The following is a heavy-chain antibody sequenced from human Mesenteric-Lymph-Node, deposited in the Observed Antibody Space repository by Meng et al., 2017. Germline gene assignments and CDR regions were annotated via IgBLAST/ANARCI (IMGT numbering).Heavy chain of an antibody. J-gene: IGHJ1*01. Sequence: QVQLGRSGAGVKKPGGSLKVSCKVSGYTFTSYGISWVRQAPGQELEWMGWNSADNGNTNYAQTLQGRVTMTTDTSTSTAYMELRSLRSDDTAVYYCARDSRSWHQYFQHWGQGTLVTVSS. D-gene: IGHD6-13*01. CDR1: GYTFTSYG. V-gene: IGHV1-18*01. CDR2: NSADNGNT. CDR3: ARDSRSWHQYFQH.